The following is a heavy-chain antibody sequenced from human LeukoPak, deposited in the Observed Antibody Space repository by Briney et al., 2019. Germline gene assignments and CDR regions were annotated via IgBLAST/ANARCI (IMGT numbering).Heavy chain of an antibody. J-gene: IGHJ3*02. Sequence: GSLRLSCAASGFAFSSYAMSWVRQPPGKGLEWIGEINHSGSTNYNPSLKSRVTISVDTSKNQFSLKLSSATAADTAVYYCATEDAYGDYENDAFDIWGQGTMVTVSS. CDR3: ATEDAYGDYENDAFDI. CDR1: GFAFSSYA. V-gene: IGHV4-34*01. D-gene: IGHD4-17*01. CDR2: INHSGST.